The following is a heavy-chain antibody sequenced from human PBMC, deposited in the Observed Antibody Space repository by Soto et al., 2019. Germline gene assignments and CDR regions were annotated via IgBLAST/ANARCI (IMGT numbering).Heavy chain of an antibody. Sequence: GGSLRLSCAASGFIFSDHYMDWVRQAPGKGLEWVGRTRNKANSHTTEYAASVKGRFTISRDDSKNSLYLQMNSLKIEDTAVYYCARATTVTDYWGQGTLVTVSS. CDR1: GFIFSDHY. CDR3: ARATTVTDY. CDR2: TRNKANSHTT. D-gene: IGHD4-17*01. V-gene: IGHV3-72*01. J-gene: IGHJ4*02.